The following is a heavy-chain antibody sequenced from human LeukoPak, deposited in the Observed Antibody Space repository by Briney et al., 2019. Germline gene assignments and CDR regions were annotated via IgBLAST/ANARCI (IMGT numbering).Heavy chain of an antibody. J-gene: IGHJ4*02. CDR1: GFTFDDYG. D-gene: IGHD3-9*01. Sequence: GGSLRLSCAASGFTFDDYGMSWVRQAPGKGLEWVPYISSSGSTIYYADSVKGRFTISRDNAKNSLYLQMNSLRAEDTAVYYCARGPIYYDILTGYRLWGQGTLVTVSS. CDR2: ISSSGSTI. CDR3: ARGPIYYDILTGYRL. V-gene: IGHV3-11*04.